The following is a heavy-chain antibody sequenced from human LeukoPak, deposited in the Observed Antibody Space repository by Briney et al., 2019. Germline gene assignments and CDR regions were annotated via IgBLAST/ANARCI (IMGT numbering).Heavy chain of an antibody. D-gene: IGHD3-22*01. J-gene: IGHJ4*02. Sequence: ASVKVSCKTSGYTFKKYAISWVRQAPGQGLEWMGWISTYNGDTRYADNLQGRVTMTTDTSTSTAYMELRSLTSDDTAVYYCARDHHYYDSTGYFGYWGQGTLVTVSS. CDR1: GYTFKKYA. CDR2: ISTYNGDT. CDR3: ARDHHYYDSTGYFGY. V-gene: IGHV1-18*04.